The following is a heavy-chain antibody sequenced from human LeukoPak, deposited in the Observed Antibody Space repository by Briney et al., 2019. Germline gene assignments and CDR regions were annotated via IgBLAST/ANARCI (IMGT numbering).Heavy chain of an antibody. Sequence: PGGSLRLSCAASGFTFSTYWMHWARQAPGKGLEWVSGTSASAGNTDYADSVKGRFTISRDNSENTLYLEMNSLRAEDTAVYYCAKGFPYSNQGIDYWGQGTLVTVSS. CDR1: GFTFSTYW. V-gene: IGHV3-23*01. CDR2: TSASAGNT. D-gene: IGHD6-13*01. J-gene: IGHJ4*02. CDR3: AKGFPYSNQGIDY.